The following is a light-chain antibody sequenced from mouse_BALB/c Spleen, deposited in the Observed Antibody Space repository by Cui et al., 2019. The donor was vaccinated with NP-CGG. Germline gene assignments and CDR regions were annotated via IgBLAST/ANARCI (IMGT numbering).Light chain of an antibody. Sequence: HAFVTPQSTHTTSPGERVTLTCRSSTGAVTTSNYANWVQEKPDHLFTGLIGGTNNRIPGVPARFSGSLIGDKAALTITGAQTEDEAIYFCALWYSNHWVFGGGTKLTVL. V-gene: IGLV1*01. J-gene: IGLJ1*01. CDR1: TGAVTTSNY. CDR2: GTN. CDR3: ALWYSNHWV.